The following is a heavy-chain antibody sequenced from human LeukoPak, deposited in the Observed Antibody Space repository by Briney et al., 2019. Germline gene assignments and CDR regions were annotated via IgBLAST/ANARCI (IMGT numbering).Heavy chain of an antibody. D-gene: IGHD1-26*01. V-gene: IGHV3-23*01. CDR3: AKALVGAYYFDY. CDR1: GFTFSSYA. Sequence: PGGSLRLSCAASGFTFSSYAMSWVRQAPGKGLEWVSSITDVGGSTYYADSVKGRFTISRDNSKNTLYLQMNSLRDEDTAVYYCAKALVGAYYFDYWGQGTLVTVSS. J-gene: IGHJ4*02. CDR2: ITDVGGST.